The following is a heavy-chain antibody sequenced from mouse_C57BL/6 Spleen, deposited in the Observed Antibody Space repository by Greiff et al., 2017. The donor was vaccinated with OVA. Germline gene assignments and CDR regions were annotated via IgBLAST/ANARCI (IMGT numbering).Heavy chain of an antibody. J-gene: IGHJ4*01. Sequence: EVQGVDSGGGLVQSGRSLRLSCATSGFTFSDFYMEWVRQAPGKGLEWIAASRNKANDYTTEYSASVKGRFIVARDTSQSILYLQMNALRAEDTAIYYCARAFYYWGQGTSVTVSS. CDR2: SRNKANDYTT. CDR1: GFTFSDFY. CDR3: ARAFYY. V-gene: IGHV7-1*01.